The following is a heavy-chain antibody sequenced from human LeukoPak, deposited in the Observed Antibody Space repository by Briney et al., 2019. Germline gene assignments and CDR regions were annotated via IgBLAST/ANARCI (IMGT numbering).Heavy chain of an antibody. V-gene: IGHV4-39*07. CDR2: IFYSGST. CDR1: GGSISTSNYY. CDR3: ARIEYSSGWYYFDY. D-gene: IGHD6-19*01. Sequence: SETLSLTCTVSGGSISTSNYYWGWIRQPPGKGLEWIGNIFYSGSTYYSPSLKSRVTISVDTSKNQFSLKLSSVTAADTAVYYCARIEYSSGWYYFDYWGQGTLVTVSS. J-gene: IGHJ4*02.